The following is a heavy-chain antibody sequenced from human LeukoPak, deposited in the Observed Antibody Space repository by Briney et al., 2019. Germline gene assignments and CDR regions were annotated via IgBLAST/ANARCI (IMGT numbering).Heavy chain of an antibody. V-gene: IGHV4-31*03. Sequence: SQTLSLTCTVSGGSISSGGYYWSWIRQHPGKGLEWIGYIYYSGSTYYNPSLKSRVTISVDTSKNQFSLKLSSVTAADTAVHYCARVRYYDSSGYHYYFDYWGQGTLVTVSS. J-gene: IGHJ4*02. CDR2: IYYSGST. D-gene: IGHD3-22*01. CDR1: GGSISSGGYY. CDR3: ARVRYYDSSGYHYYFDY.